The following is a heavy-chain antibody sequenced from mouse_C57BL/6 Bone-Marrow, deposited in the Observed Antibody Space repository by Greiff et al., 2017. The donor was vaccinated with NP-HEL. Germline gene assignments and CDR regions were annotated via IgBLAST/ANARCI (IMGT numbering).Heavy chain of an antibody. V-gene: IGHV6-6*01. D-gene: IGHD1-1*01. J-gene: IGHJ1*03. CDR3: EAVVAHWYFDV. CDR1: GFTFSDAW. CDR2: IRNKANNHAT. Sequence: EVKVEESGGGLVQPGGSMKLSCAASGFTFSDAWMDWVRQSPEKGLEWVAEIRNKANNHATYYAESVKGRFTISRDDSKSSVYLQMNSLRAEDTGIHYCEAVVAHWYFDVWGTGTTVTVSS.